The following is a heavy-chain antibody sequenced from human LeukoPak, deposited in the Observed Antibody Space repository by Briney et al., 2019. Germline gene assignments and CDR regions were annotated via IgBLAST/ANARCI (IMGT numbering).Heavy chain of an antibody. CDR2: IKQDGSEK. J-gene: IGHJ5*02. CDR1: GFTFSNYW. Sequence: GGSLRLSCVASGFTFSNYWMSWVRQAPGKGLEWVANIKQDGSEKHYVDSVKGRFTISRDSAENSLYLQMNGLRAEDTAVYYCARVVGLGTSYRNWFDPWGQGTLVTGSS. CDR3: ARVVGLGTSYRNWFDP. D-gene: IGHD1-14*01. V-gene: IGHV3-7*05.